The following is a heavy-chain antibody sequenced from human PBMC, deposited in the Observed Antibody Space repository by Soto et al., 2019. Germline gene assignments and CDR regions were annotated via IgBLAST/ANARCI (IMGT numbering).Heavy chain of an antibody. CDR2: ISYDGSNK. V-gene: IGHV3-30*18. CDR1: GFTFSSYG. Sequence: QVQLVESGGGVVQPGRSLRLSCAASGFTFSSYGMHWVRQAPGKGLEWVAVISYDGSNKYYADSVKGRFTISRDNSKNTLYLQMNSLRAEDTAVYYCAKDGGCSGGSCWGFDPWGHGTLVTVSS. J-gene: IGHJ5*02. D-gene: IGHD2-15*01. CDR3: AKDGGCSGGSCWGFDP.